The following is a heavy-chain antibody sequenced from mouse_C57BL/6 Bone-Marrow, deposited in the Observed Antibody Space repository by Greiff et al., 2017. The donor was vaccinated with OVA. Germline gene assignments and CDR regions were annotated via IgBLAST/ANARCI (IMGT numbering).Heavy chain of an antibody. CDR2: INPNYGTT. CDR1: GYSFTDYN. D-gene: IGHD1-1*01. J-gene: IGHJ1*03. CDR3: AFYYGSSYKYFDV. Sequence: EVQLQQSGPELVKPGASVKISCKASGYSFTDYNMNWVKQRKGKSLEWIGVINPNYGTTSYNQKFKGKATLTVDQSSSTAYMQLNSLTSEDSAVYYCAFYYGSSYKYFDVWGTGTTVTVSS. V-gene: IGHV1-39*01.